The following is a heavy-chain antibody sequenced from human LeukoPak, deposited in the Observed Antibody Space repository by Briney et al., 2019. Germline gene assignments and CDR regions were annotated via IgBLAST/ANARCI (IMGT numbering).Heavy chain of an antibody. CDR3: ATRVGADFDY. CDR2: ISYDGSNK. D-gene: IGHD1-26*01. V-gene: IGHV3-30*03. J-gene: IGHJ4*02. Sequence: GGSLRLSCAASGFTFRSYAIHWVRQAPGKGLEWVALISYDGSNKYYADSVKGRFTISRDNSKNTLYLQMNRLRAEDTAVYYCATRVGADFDYWGQGTLVTVSS. CDR1: GFTFRSYA.